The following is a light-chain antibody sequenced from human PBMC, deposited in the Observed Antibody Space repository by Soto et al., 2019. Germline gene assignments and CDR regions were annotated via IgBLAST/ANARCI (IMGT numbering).Light chain of an antibody. CDR1: QRISSSH. CDR2: DAS. V-gene: IGKV3-20*01. CDR3: QEYGSSPPIT. Sequence: EVVLTQSPGTLSLSPGERATLSCRASQRISSSHLAWYQQKPGQAPRLLMYDASRRATGVPDRFSGSGSGTDFSLTISRLEAEVFAVYYCQEYGSSPPITFGQGTRLEIK. J-gene: IGKJ5*01.